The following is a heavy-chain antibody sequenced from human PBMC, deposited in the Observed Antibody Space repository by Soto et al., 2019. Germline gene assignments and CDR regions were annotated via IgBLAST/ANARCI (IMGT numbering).Heavy chain of an antibody. CDR2: INHSGST. CDR1: GGSFSGYY. V-gene: IGHV4-34*01. J-gene: IGHJ4*02. CDR3: ARASIRRGFFDY. Sequence: QVQLQQWGAGLLKPSETLSLTCAVYGGSFSGYYWSWIRQPPGKGLEWIGEINHSGSTNYNPSLKSRXXIXVXXSKNQFSLKLSSVTAADTAVYYCARASIRRGFFDYWGQGTLVTVSS. D-gene: IGHD3-10*01.